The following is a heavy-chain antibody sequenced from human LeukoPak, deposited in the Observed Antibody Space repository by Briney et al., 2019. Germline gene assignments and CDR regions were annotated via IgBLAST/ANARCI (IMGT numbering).Heavy chain of an antibody. CDR2: LSGSGDTP. Sequence: GGSLRLSCAASGFTFSSYVMSWVRQAPGKGLEWVSGLSGSGDTPYYADSVKGRFTLSTDNSKNTLYLQMNSLSAEDTAVYYCAKNLLGSWYFFDYWGQGTLVTVSS. V-gene: IGHV3-23*01. CDR1: GFTFSSYV. CDR3: AKNLLGSWYFFDY. D-gene: IGHD6-13*01. J-gene: IGHJ4*02.